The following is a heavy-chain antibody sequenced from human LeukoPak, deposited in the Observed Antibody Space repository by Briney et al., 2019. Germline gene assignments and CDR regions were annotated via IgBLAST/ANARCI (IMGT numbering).Heavy chain of an antibody. V-gene: IGHV4-31*03. J-gene: IGHJ4*02. Sequence: SETLSLTCTVSGGSISSGGYYWSWIRQHPGKGLEWIGYIYYSGSTYYNPSLKSRVTISVDTSKNQFSLKLSSVTAADTAVYYCAGERLREYIWGSYRIIDYWGQGTLVTVSS. D-gene: IGHD3-16*02. CDR3: AGERLREYIWGSYRIIDY. CDR1: GGSISSGGYY. CDR2: IYYSGST.